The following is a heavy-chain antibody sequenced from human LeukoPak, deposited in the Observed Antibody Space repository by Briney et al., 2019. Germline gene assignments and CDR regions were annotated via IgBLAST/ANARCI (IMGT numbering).Heavy chain of an antibody. Sequence: QPGGSLILSCAASGFTFSGSAMHWVRQASGKGLEWVGRIRSKANSYATAYAASVKGRFTISRDDSKNTAYLQMNSLKTEDTAVYYCTSRIAVATWGFDPWGQGTLVTVSS. V-gene: IGHV3-73*01. D-gene: IGHD6-19*01. CDR2: IRSKANSYAT. J-gene: IGHJ5*02. CDR1: GFTFSGSA. CDR3: TSRIAVATWGFDP.